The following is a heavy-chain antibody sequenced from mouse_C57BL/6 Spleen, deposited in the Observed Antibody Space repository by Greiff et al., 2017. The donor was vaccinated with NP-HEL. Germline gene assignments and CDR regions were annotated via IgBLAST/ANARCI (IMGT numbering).Heavy chain of an antibody. J-gene: IGHJ4*01. CDR1: GYTFTSYW. CDR2: IDPSDSYT. Sequence: VQLQQPGAELVKPGASVKLSCKASGYTFTSYWMQWVKQRPGQGLEWIGEIDPSDSYTNYNQKFKGKATLTVDTSSSTAYMQLSSLTSEDSAVYYCARRRGDYYGSGVYYYAMDYWGQGTSVTVSS. CDR3: ARRRGDYYGSGVYYYAMDY. V-gene: IGHV1-50*01. D-gene: IGHD1-1*01.